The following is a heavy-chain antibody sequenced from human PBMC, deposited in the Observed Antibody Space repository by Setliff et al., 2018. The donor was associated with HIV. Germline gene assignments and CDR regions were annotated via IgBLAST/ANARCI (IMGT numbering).Heavy chain of an antibody. CDR2: IIPIFGTA. J-gene: IGHJ6*03. CDR3: ARSAKSGAWTYYDFWSGYSYYYMDV. V-gene: IGHV1-69*01. D-gene: IGHD3-3*01. Sequence: KVSCKASGGTFSSYAISWVRQAPGQGLEWMGGIIPIFGTANYAQKFQGRVTITADESTSTAYMELSSLRSEDTAVYYCARSAKSGAWTYYDFWSGYSYYYMDVWGKGTTVTVSS. CDR1: GGTFSSYA.